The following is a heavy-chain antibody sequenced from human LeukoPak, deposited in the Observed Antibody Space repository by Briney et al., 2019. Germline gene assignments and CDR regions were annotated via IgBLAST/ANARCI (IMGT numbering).Heavy chain of an antibody. J-gene: IGHJ4*02. CDR2: IIPIFGTA. CDR3: ARAFLNYDILTGYYPTHYFDY. CDR1: GGTFSSYA. D-gene: IGHD3-9*01. V-gene: IGHV1-69*05. Sequence: SVKISCKASGGTFSSYAISWGRHDPGEGLEWRGGIIPIFGTANYAQKLQCRVNMTTDTPTSTAYMELRSLRSDDTAVYYCARAFLNYDILTGYYPTHYFDYWGQGTLVTVSS.